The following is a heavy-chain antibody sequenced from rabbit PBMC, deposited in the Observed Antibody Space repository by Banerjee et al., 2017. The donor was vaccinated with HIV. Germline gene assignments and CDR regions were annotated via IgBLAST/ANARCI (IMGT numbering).Heavy chain of an antibody. CDR2: MNAGTSGSN. Sequence: QEQLEESGGDLVKPGASLTLTCKASGIDFSSYNYMCWVRQAPGKGLEWIGCMNAGTSGSNYYARWAKGRFTISKTSSTTVTLQMTSLTAADTATYFCARDWGAYAGHGYATGWLDLWGQGTLVTDS. V-gene: IGHV1S45*01. D-gene: IGHD6-1*01. J-gene: IGHJ5*01. CDR1: GIDFSSYNY. CDR3: ARDWGAYAGHGYATGWLDL.